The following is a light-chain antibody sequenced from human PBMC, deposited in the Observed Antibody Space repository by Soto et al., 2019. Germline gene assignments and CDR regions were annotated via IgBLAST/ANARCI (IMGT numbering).Light chain of an antibody. V-gene: IGLV2-23*01. CDR3: CSYAGSSTLV. Sequence: QSVLTQPASVSGSPGQSITISCTGTSSDVGSYKVVSWYQQHPVKAPKLMIYEGSKRPSGVSNRCSGSKSGNTASLTISGLQAEDEAEYYCCSYAGSSTLVFGGGTQLTVL. CDR1: SSDVGSYKV. J-gene: IGLJ3*02. CDR2: EGS.